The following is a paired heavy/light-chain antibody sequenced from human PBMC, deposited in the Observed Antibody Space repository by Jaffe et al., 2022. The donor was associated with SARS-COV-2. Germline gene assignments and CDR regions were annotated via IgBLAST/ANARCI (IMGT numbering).Heavy chain of an antibody. D-gene: IGHD2-15*01. V-gene: IGHV3-23*01. J-gene: IGHJ4*02. CDR2: ISGSDGST. CDR3: AKGSGGISYSAADY. Sequence: EVQLLESGGGLVQPGGSLRLSCAASGFIFSSYAMNWVRQVPGKGLEWVSAISGSDGSTFYADSVKGRFTISRDNSKDTLYLEMNSLRAADTAVYYCAKGSGGISYSAADYWGQGTQVIVS. CDR1: GFIFSSYA.
Light chain of an antibody. V-gene: IGKV4-1*01. J-gene: IGKJ3*01. CDR1: QNVLYSSNNKNH. Sequence: IVMTQSPDSLAVSLGERATINCKSSQNVLYSSNNKNHLGWYQQKPGQPPKLLIYWASTRKSGVPDRFSGSGSGTDFTLTISSLQAEDVAVYYCQQYYSIPFTFGPGTKVDIK. CDR3: QQYYSIPFT. CDR2: WAS.